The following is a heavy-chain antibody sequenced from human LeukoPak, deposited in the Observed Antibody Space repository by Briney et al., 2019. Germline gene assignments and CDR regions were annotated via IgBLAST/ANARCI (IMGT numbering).Heavy chain of an antibody. D-gene: IGHD6-13*01. CDR3: ARGGPAAGRFDY. V-gene: IGHV3-30*02. Sequence: GGSLRLSCAASGFTFSSYGMHWVRQAPGKGLEWVAFIRYDGSNKYYADSVKGRFTISRDNSRNTLYLQMNSLRAEDTAVYYCARGGPAAGRFDYWGQGTLVTVSS. J-gene: IGHJ4*02. CDR1: GFTFSSYG. CDR2: IRYDGSNK.